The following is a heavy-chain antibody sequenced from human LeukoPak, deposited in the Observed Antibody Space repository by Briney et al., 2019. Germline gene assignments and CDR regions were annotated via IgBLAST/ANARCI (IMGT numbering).Heavy chain of an antibody. CDR1: GFTFDDYA. Sequence: GGSLRLSCAASGFTFDDYAMHWVRQAPGKGLEWVSLISWDGGSTCYADSVKGRFTISRDNSKNSLYLQMNSLRAEDTALYYCAKGADTAGELTNYDYWGQGTLVTASS. CDR2: ISWDGGST. J-gene: IGHJ4*02. V-gene: IGHV3-43D*03. CDR3: AKGADTAGELTNYDY. D-gene: IGHD3-10*01.